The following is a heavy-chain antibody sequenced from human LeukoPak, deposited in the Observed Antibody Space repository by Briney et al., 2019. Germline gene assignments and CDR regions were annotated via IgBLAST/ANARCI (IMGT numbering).Heavy chain of an antibody. V-gene: IGHV4-39*01. CDR2: FYYDGTT. CDR3: ARHVTPSLDSSGYYYDY. J-gene: IGHJ4*03. CDR1: GGSFSSSSYY. D-gene: IGHD3-22*01. Sequence: SETLSLTCTVSGGSFSSSSYYWAWIRRPPGKGLEWIGSFYYDGTTYYNPSLKSRVTISVDTSKNQFSLKLSSVTAADTAVYYCARHVTPSLDSSGYYYDYWGQGTTVTVSS.